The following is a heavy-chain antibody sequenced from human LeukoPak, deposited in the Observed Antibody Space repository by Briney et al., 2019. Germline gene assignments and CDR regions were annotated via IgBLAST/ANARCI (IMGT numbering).Heavy chain of an antibody. D-gene: IGHD2-15*01. V-gene: IGHV3-21*01. CDR1: GFTFSSYS. CDR2: ISSSSSYI. Sequence: GGSLRLSCAASGFTFSSYSMNWVRQAPGKGLEWVSSISSSSSYIYYADSVKGRFTISRDNTKNSLYLQMNSLRAEDTAVYYCARVPNIVGGSGMDVWSKGATVTVSS. J-gene: IGHJ6*04. CDR3: ARVPNIVGGSGMDV.